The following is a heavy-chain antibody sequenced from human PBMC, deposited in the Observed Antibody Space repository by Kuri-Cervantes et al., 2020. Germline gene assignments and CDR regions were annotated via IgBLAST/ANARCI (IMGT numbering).Heavy chain of an antibody. J-gene: IGHJ4*02. CDR1: GYTFTSYD. CDR2: INPSGGST. D-gene: IGHD6-19*01. CDR3: ARCVGSGWYFNDY. Sequence: ASVKVSCKASGYTFTSYDINWVRQAPGQGLEWVGIINPSGGSTSYAQKFQGRVTMTRDTSTSTVYMELSSLRSEDTAVYYCARCVGSGWYFNDYWGQGTLVTVSS. V-gene: IGHV1-46*01.